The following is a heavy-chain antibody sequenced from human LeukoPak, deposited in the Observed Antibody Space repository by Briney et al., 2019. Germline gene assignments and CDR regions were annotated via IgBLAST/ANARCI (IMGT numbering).Heavy chain of an antibody. Sequence: SETLSLTCTVSGGSITSISYYWGWIRQPPGKGLEWIGSIYYSGSTYYNPPLKTRVAVSVDTSKNQFSLKLSSVTAADTAVSYCARQDSSGWYFNDYWGQGTLVTVSS. CDR1: GGSITSISYY. J-gene: IGHJ4*02. V-gene: IGHV4-39*01. D-gene: IGHD6-19*01. CDR2: IYYSGST. CDR3: ARQDSSGWYFNDY.